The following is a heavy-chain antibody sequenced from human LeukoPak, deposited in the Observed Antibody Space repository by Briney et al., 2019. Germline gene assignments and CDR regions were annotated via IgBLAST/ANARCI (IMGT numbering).Heavy chain of an antibody. Sequence: SETLSLTCTVSGGSISSSSYYWGWIRQPPGKGLEWIGSIYYSGSTYYNPSLKSRVTISVDTSKNQFSLKLSSVTAADTAVYYCARHRYYDFWSGYYTYYYYYMDVWGKGTTVTVSS. CDR1: GGSISSSSYY. CDR2: IYYSGST. CDR3: ARHRYYDFWSGYYTYYYYYMDV. J-gene: IGHJ6*03. D-gene: IGHD3-3*01. V-gene: IGHV4-39*01.